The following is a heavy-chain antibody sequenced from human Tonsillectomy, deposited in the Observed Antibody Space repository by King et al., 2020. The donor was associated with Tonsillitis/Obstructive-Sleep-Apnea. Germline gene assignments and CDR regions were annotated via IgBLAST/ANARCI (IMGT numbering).Heavy chain of an antibody. V-gene: IGHV3-21*01. CDR1: GFTFNSYS. D-gene: IGHD4-17*01. CDR3: ASAFGDTPYYYGMDV. CDR2: ISGSSSYI. J-gene: IGHJ6*02. Sequence: VQLVESGGGLVKPGGSLRLSCAASGFTFNSYSMNWVRQAPGKGLEWVSSISGSSSYIYYADSVKGRFTISRDNAKNSLFLQMNSLRAEDTAVYYCASAFGDTPYYYGMDVWGQGPTVTVSS.